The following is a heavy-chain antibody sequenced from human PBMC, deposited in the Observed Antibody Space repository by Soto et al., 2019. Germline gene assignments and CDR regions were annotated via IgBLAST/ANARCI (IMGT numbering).Heavy chain of an antibody. J-gene: IGHJ6*02. CDR1: GYTFTSNG. D-gene: IGHD6-6*01. CDR3: ARDKPQQIVGYNYYYGLDV. Sequence: QGQLVQSGGEVKKPGASVKVSCKASGYTFTSNGISWVRQAPGQGLEWMGWISGYNGDTDYAQKFQGRVTMTTDTSTSTAYMEGRSLRPDDTAVYYCARDKPQQIVGYNYYYGLDVWGQGTTVTVSS. V-gene: IGHV1-18*04. CDR2: ISGYNGDT.